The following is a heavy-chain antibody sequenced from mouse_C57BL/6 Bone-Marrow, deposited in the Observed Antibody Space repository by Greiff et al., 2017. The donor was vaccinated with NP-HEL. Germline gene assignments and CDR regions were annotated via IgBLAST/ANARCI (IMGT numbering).Heavy chain of an antibody. CDR2: IDPSDSYT. CDR1: GYTFTSYW. CDR3: ARPAY. Sequence: QVQLQQPGAELVKPGASVKLSCKASGYTFTSYWMQWVKQRPGQGLEWIGEIDPSDSYTNYNQKFKGKATLTVDTSSSTAYMQLSSLTSEDSAVYYCARPAYRGQGNTLTVSS. V-gene: IGHV1-50*01. J-gene: IGHJ2*01.